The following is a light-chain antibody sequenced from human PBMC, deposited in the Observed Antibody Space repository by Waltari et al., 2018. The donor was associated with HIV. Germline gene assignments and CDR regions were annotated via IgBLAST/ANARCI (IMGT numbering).Light chain of an antibody. J-gene: IGLJ3*02. CDR2: EVS. CDR1: SSDAGGYNY. V-gene: IGLV2-8*01. Sequence: QSALTQPPSASGSPGQSVTISCTGTSSDAGGYNYVLWYQPHPGKAPKLMIYEVSKRPSGVPNRFSGSKSGNTAFLTVSGLQAEDEADYYCSSYAGSNNKVFGGGTKLTVL. CDR3: SSYAGSNNKV.